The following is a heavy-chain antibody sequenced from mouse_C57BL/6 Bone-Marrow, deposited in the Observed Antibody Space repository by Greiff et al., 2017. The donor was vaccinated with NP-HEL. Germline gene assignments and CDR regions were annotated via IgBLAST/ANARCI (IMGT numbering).Heavy chain of an antibody. CDR2: IYPGDGDT. CDR3: ARNPTPRYYFDY. J-gene: IGHJ2*01. V-gene: IGHV1-82*01. Sequence: VQRVESGPELVKPGASVKISCKASGYAFSSSWMNWVKQRPGKGLEWIGRIYPGDGDTNYNGKFKGKATLTADKSSSTAYMQLSSLTSEDSAVYFCARNPTPRYYFDYWGQGTTLTVSS. D-gene: IGHD1-1*01. CDR1: GYAFSSSW.